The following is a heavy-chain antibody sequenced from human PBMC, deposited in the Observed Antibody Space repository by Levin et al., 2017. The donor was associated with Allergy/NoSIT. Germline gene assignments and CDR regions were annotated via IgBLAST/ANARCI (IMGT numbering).Heavy chain of an antibody. CDR1: GYTFTNYG. D-gene: IGHD1-7*01. J-gene: IGHJ5*02. Sequence: GGSLRLSCKASGYTFTNYGITWVRQAPGQGLEWMGWISADNGNTNNAQKFQGRVTMTTDTSTSTAYMELRSLRSDDTAVYYCARDTGTIWFDPWGQGTLVTVSS. CDR2: ISADNGNT. CDR3: ARDTGTIWFDP. V-gene: IGHV1-18*01.